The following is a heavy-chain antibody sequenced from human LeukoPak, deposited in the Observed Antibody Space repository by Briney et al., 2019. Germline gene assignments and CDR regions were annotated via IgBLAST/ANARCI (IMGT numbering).Heavy chain of an antibody. CDR1: GFTFSRYD. Sequence: GGSLRLSCAASGFTFSRYDMHWVRQATGKGLEWVSGIGTAGDTYYAGSVKGRFTISRENAKNSLYLQMNSLTAGDTAVYYCAGAGSETQWRAFDFWGQGALVIVFS. V-gene: IGHV3-13*01. CDR3: AGAGSETQWRAFDF. CDR2: IGTAGDT. J-gene: IGHJ4*02. D-gene: IGHD6-19*01.